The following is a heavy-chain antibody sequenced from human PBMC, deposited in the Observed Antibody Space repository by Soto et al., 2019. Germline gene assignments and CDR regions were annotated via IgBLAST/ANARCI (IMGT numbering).Heavy chain of an antibody. CDR1: GGTFSSYT. V-gene: IGHV1-69*02. D-gene: IGHD2-15*01. Sequence: QVQLVQSGAEVKKPGSSVKVSCKASGGTFSSYTISWVRQAPGQGLEWMGRIIPILGIANYAQKFQGRVTITADKSTSTADMERSSLRCEDTAVYYWGRGYWSGGSCCDDYWGQGTLVTVSS. CDR3: GRGYWSGGSCCDDY. J-gene: IGHJ4*02. CDR2: IIPILGIA.